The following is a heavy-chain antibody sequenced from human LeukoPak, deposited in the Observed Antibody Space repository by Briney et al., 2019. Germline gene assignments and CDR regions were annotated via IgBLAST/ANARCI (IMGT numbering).Heavy chain of an antibody. CDR2: IYYSGST. Sequence: SETLSLTCAVYGGSFSGYYWSWIRQPPGKGLEWIGYIYYSGSTNYNPSLKSRVTISVDTSKNQFSLKLSSVTAADTAVYYCARAAYYYGSGSFHFDYWGQGTLVTVSS. CDR3: ARAAYYYGSGSFHFDY. V-gene: IGHV4-59*01. CDR1: GGSFSGYY. J-gene: IGHJ4*02. D-gene: IGHD3-10*01.